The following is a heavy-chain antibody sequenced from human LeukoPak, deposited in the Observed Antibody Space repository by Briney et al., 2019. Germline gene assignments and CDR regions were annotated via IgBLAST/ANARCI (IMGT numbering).Heavy chain of an antibody. CDR2: IYYSGST. Sequence: SETLSLTCAVSGGSISSNSYYWGWIRQPPGKGLEWIGSIYYSGSTYYNPSLKSRVTISVDTSKNQFSLKLSSVTAADTAVYYCARDQRAFDYWGQGTLVTVSS. CDR3: ARDQRAFDY. D-gene: IGHD6-25*01. J-gene: IGHJ4*02. CDR1: GGSISSNSYY. V-gene: IGHV4-39*07.